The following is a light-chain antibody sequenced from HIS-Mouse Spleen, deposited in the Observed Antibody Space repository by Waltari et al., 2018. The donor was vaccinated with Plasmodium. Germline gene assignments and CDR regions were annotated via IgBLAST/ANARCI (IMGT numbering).Light chain of an antibody. CDR2: YYSAADK. CDR3: MIWPSNASGV. Sequence: QPVLTQPPSSSAPPGASASLTCHLPRDLNVGSYHLYWYPQQPGRPPRYLLYYYSAADKGPGSGVPSRFSGSKDASANTGILLISGLQSEDEADYYCMIWPSNASGVFGGGTKLTGL. CDR1: RDLNVGSYH. J-gene: IGLJ3*02. V-gene: IGLV5-37*01.